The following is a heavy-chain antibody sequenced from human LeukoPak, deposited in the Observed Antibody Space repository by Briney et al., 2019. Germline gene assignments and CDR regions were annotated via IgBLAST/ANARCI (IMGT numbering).Heavy chain of an antibody. CDR1: GFTFSSYG. J-gene: IGHJ4*02. Sequence: GGSLRHSCAASGFTFSSYGMHWVRQAPRKGLEWVAVISYDGSNKYYAESVKGRFTISRDNSKNTLYLQMNSLRAEDTAVYYCAKDPGGLQWFGELFDYWGQGTLVTVSS. D-gene: IGHD3-10*01. V-gene: IGHV3-30*18. CDR3: AKDPGGLQWFGELFDY. CDR2: ISYDGSNK.